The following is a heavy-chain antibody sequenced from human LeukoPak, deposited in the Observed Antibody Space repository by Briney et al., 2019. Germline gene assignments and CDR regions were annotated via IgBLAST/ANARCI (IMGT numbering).Heavy chain of an antibody. CDR1: GCTFTGYY. Sequence: ASVKVSCKASGCTFTGYYMHWVRQAPGQGLEWMGWINPNSGGTNYAQKFQGRVTMTRDTSISTAYMELSRLRSDDTAVYYCAGGYCSGGSCYSFDYWGQGTLVTVSS. CDR3: AGGYCSGGSCYSFDY. D-gene: IGHD2-15*01. V-gene: IGHV1-2*02. J-gene: IGHJ4*02. CDR2: INPNSGGT.